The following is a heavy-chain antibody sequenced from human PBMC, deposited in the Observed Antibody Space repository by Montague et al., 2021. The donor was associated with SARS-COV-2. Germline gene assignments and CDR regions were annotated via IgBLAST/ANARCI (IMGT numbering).Heavy chain of an antibody. V-gene: IGHV4-39*01. CDR2: IDYSGNT. Sequence: SETLSLTCTVSPVSDGPIRSSTYSWGWIRQSPGKGLEWIGSIDYSGNTXXNPSLKSRVTMSEDTSKSQLSLRVRSVTAADTAIYYCARNSYSRSWFKYWGQGTLVTVS. CDR1: PVSDGPIRSSTYS. CDR3: ARNSYSRSWFKY. J-gene: IGHJ1*01. D-gene: IGHD6-13*01.